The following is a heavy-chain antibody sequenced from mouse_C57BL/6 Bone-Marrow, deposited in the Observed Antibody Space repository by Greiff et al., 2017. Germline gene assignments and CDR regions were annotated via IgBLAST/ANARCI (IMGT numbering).Heavy chain of an antibody. CDR3: ARAEGGYSSYYAMCS. Sequence: QVQLQQSGAELARPGASVKLSCKASGYTFTSYGISWVKQRTGQGLEWIGEIYPRSGNTYYNEKFKGQATLTADKSSSTAYMELRSLTSEGSAVYFCARAEGGYSSYYAMCSCGVENSETASS. CDR2: IYPRSGNT. CDR1: GYTFTSYG. V-gene: IGHV1-81*01. J-gene: IGHJ4*01. D-gene: IGHD2-3*01.